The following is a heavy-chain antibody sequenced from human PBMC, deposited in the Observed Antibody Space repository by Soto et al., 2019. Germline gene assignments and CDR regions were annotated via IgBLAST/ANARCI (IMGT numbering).Heavy chain of an antibody. J-gene: IGHJ4*02. Sequence: SASVKASSKGLGSTFTSHGISWVRQAPGQGLEWMGWIRPNDGHTNYAQKFQDRVTMTRDTSTTTVYMDLRSLGSDDTAVYYCAIIGSGDYSDFDYWGQGTLVTVYS. D-gene: IGHD4-4*01. CDR1: GSTFTSHG. CDR2: IRPNDGHT. CDR3: AIIGSGDYSDFDY. V-gene: IGHV1-18*01.